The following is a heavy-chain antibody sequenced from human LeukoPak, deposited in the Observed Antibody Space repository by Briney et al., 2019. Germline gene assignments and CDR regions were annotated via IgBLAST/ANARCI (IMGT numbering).Heavy chain of an antibody. Sequence: SETLSLTCAVYGGSFSGYYWSWIRQPPGKGLEWIGEINHSGSTNYNPSLNSRVTISVDTTKNQFSLKLSSVTAADTAVYYCARAQQYYYDGPNWFDPWGQGTLVTVSS. V-gene: IGHV4-34*01. CDR3: ARAQQYYYDGPNWFDP. D-gene: IGHD3-22*01. CDR2: INHSGST. CDR1: GGSFSGYY. J-gene: IGHJ5*02.